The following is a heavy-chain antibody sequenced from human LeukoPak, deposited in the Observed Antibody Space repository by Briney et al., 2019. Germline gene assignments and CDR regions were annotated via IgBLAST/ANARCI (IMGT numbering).Heavy chain of an antibody. V-gene: IGHV3-30*02. J-gene: IGHJ4*02. D-gene: IGHD3-3*01. CDR3: AKMAWGYDFWSGYTFDY. CDR2: IWYDGSNK. CDR1: GFTFSSYW. Sequence: GGSLRLSCAASGFTFSSYWMSWVRQAPGKGLEWVAVIWYDGSNKYYADSVKGRFTISRDNSKNTLYLQMNSLRAEDTAVYYCAKMAWGYDFWSGYTFDYWGQGTLVTVSS.